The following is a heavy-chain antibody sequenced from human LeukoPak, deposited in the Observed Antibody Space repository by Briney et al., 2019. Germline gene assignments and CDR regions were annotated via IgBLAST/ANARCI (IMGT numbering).Heavy chain of an antibody. CDR2: IRYDGNNK. J-gene: IGHJ4*02. D-gene: IGHD3-16*02. Sequence: PGGSLRLSCAASGFTFSSYGMHWVRQAPGKGLEWVAFIRYDGNNKYYADSVKGRFTISRDNSKNTLYLQMNSLRAEDTAVYYCARDRPTYRFGGVIDLFDYWGQGTLVTVSS. V-gene: IGHV3-30*02. CDR1: GFTFSSYG. CDR3: ARDRPTYRFGGVIDLFDY.